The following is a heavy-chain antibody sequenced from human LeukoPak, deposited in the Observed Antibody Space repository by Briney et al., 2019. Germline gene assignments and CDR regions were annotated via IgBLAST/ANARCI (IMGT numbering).Heavy chain of an antibody. V-gene: IGHV3-53*01. CDR3: ARDYYDSSGYHHPFDY. CDR2: IYSGGST. J-gene: IGHJ4*02. D-gene: IGHD3-22*01. CDR1: GFTVSSNY. Sequence: GGSLRLSCAASGFTVSSNYMSWVRQAPGKGLEWVSVIYSGGSTYYADSVKGRFTISRDNSKNTLYLQMNSLRAEDTAVYYCARDYYDSSGYHHPFDYWGQGTLVTVSS.